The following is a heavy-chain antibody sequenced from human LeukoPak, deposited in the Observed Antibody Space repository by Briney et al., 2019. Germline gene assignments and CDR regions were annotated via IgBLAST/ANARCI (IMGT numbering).Heavy chain of an antibody. CDR2: IRGTDTNT. CDR1: GSTFGSFT. Sequence: GGSLRLPCAASGSTFGSFTMSWVRQAPGRSLEWVSAIRGTDTNTYYADSVRGRFTISRDNSNNTLFLQMNGLRAEDTAVYYCAKAGFYYGSGNMSPLGIGYFTMDVWGQGTTVTVSS. CDR3: AKAGFYYGSGNMSPLGIGYFTMDV. V-gene: IGHV3-23*01. D-gene: IGHD3-10*01. J-gene: IGHJ6*02.